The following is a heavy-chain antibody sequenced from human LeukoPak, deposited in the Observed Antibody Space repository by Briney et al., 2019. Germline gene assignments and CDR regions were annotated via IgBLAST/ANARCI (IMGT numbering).Heavy chain of an antibody. Sequence: GGSLRLSCAVSGFTFSSYAMSWVRQAPGKGLEWVSAISDTGATTYDADSVKGRFTISRDNSRSTLYLQMNSLRAEDTALYYCAKDTSIGRYCTNGVCSPFDYWGQGTLVTVPS. D-gene: IGHD2-8*01. CDR1: GFTFSSYA. V-gene: IGHV3-23*01. J-gene: IGHJ4*02. CDR2: ISDTGATT. CDR3: AKDTSIGRYCTNGVCSPFDY.